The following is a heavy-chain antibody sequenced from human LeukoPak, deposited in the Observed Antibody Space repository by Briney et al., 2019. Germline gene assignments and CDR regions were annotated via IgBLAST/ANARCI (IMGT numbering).Heavy chain of an antibody. CDR3: AKTLYSGYDYFDY. V-gene: IGHV3-23*01. CDR1: GFTFSSYW. D-gene: IGHD5-12*01. J-gene: IGHJ4*02. CDR2: ISGSGGST. Sequence: GGSLRLSCAASGFTFSSYWMSWVRQAPGKGLEWVSAISGSGGSTYYADSVKGRFTISRDNSKNTLYLQMNSLRAEDTAVYYCAKTLYSGYDYFDYWGQGTLVTVSS.